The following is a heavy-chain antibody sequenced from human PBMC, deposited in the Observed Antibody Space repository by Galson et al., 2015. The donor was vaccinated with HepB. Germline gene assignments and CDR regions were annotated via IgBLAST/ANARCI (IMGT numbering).Heavy chain of an antibody. CDR2: IKKDGSQK. CDR1: GFTFPNYL. D-gene: IGHD1-20*01. Sequence: SLRLSCAASGFTFPNYLMTWVRQAPGKGLEWVANIKKDGSQKYYVDSVKGRFTVSRDNAKSSLYLQMRNPRAEDKAVYYCATYGITASATDYWGQVTLFIVSS. V-gene: IGHV3-7*03. J-gene: IGHJ4*02. CDR3: ATYGITASATDY.